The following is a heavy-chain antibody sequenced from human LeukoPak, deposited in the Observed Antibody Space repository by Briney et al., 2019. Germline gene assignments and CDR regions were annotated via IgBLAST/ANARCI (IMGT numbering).Heavy chain of an antibody. CDR3: ARVQQLWLLADY. J-gene: IGHJ4*02. V-gene: IGHV3-74*01. CDR1: GLTFSSYW. Sequence: GGSLRLSCAASGLTFSSYWMHWVRQAPGKGLVWVARINTDGSSTSYADSVKGRFTISRDNAKNTLYLQMNSLRAEDTAVYYCARVQQLWLLADYWGQGTLVTVSS. D-gene: IGHD5-18*01. CDR2: INTDGSST.